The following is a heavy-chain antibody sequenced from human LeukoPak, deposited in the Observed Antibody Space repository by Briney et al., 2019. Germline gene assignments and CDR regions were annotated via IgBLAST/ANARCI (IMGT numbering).Heavy chain of an antibody. CDR2: IKQDGSEK. CDR1: GFTLSSHW. CDR3: ATATRDAFDI. J-gene: IGHJ3*02. V-gene: IGHV3-7*01. Sequence: AGGSLRLSCAASGFTLSSHWRMWSGEPPGKGLEWLANIKQDGSEKYYVDSVKGRFTISRDNAKNSLYLQMNSLRAEDTAVYYCATATRDAFDIWGQGTMVTVSS.